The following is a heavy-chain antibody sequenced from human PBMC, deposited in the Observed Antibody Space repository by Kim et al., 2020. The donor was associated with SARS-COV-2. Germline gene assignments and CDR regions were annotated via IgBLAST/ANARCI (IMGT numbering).Heavy chain of an antibody. V-gene: IGHV4-34*01. CDR1: GGSFSGYY. Sequence: SETLSLTCGVNGGSFSGYYLSWFRQPPGKGLEWIGNIDHTGTPNYNPSLKSRVAISADTYNNLFYLTLNFVTAADTAVYYCTRQVSKWEPPPDWGQGTLVTVSS. J-gene: IGHJ4*02. CDR2: IDHTGTP. CDR3: TRQVSKWEPPPD. D-gene: IGHD1-26*01.